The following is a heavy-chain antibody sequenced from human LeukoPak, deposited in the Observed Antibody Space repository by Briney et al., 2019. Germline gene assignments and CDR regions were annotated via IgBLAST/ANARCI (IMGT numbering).Heavy chain of an antibody. D-gene: IGHD4-17*01. V-gene: IGHV3-11*01. J-gene: IGHJ4*02. CDR3: AKDRVGDYVLAFV. CDR1: GFTFSDYY. CDR2: ISSSGSTI. Sequence: KPGGSLRLSCAASGFTFSDYYMSWIRQAPGKGLEWVSYISSSGSTIYYADSVKGRFTISRDNSKNTLYLQMNSLRAEDTAVYYCAKDRVGDYVLAFVWGQGTLVTVSS.